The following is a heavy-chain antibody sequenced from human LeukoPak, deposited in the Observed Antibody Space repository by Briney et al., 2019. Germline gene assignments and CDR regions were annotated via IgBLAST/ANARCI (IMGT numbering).Heavy chain of an antibody. D-gene: IGHD3-9*01. CDR3: ARLILTGYYYFDY. Sequence: VASVKVSCNASGYTFTGYSMHWVRQAPGQGLEWMGWINPKSGGTNYAQRFRGRVTMTRDTSISTAYMELSRLRFDDTAVYYCARLILTGYYYFDYWGQGTLVTVSS. CDR2: INPKSGGT. CDR1: GYTFTGYS. J-gene: IGHJ4*02. V-gene: IGHV1-2*02.